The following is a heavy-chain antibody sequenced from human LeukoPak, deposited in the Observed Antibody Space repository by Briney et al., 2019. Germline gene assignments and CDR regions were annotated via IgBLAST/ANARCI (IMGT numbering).Heavy chain of an antibody. CDR2: INYDGSST. D-gene: IGHD3-10*01. CDR3: ARALVVTSGSLDH. V-gene: IGHV3-74*01. Sequence: GGSLRLPCAASGFTFSSHWMYWVRQPPGKGLVWVSRINYDGSSTTYADSVKGRFTISRDNANNTLYLQMNSLRAEDTAVYYCARALVVTSGSLDHWGQGTLVTVSS. J-gene: IGHJ4*02. CDR1: GFTFSSHW.